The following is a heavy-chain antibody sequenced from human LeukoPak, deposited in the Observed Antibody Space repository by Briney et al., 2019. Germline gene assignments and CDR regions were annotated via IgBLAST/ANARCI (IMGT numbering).Heavy chain of an antibody. V-gene: IGHV4-39*01. D-gene: IGHD2-2*02. CDR3: ARHSGCSSTSCYMVPFYFDY. Sequence: SETLSLTCTVSGGSISSSSYYWGWIRQPPGKGLEWIGSIYYSGITYYNPSLKSRVTISVDTSKNQFSLKLSSVTAADTAVYYCARHSGCSSTSCYMVPFYFDYWGQGTLVTVSS. J-gene: IGHJ4*02. CDR2: IYYSGIT. CDR1: GGSISSSSYY.